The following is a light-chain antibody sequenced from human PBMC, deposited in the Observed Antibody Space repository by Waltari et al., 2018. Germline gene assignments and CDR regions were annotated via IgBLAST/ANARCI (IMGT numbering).Light chain of an antibody. CDR3: CSYAGSNTFVL. J-gene: IGLJ2*01. CDR1: SSDVGFYNL. CDR2: EVN. Sequence: QSALTQPASVSGSPGQSLTISCTGTSSDVGFYNLVSWYQQHPGKAPNLIIFEVNKRPSGISNRFSASKSGNTASLTISALQAEDEADYYCCSYAGSNTFVLFGGGTTLTVL. V-gene: IGLV2-23*02.